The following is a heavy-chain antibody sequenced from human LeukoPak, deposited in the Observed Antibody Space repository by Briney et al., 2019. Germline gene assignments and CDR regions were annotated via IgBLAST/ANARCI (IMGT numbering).Heavy chain of an antibody. D-gene: IGHD2-21*02. J-gene: IGHJ4*02. CDR2: ISTYGGST. V-gene: IGHV3-23*01. Sequence: GGSLRLSCAASGFTFSSYAMSWARQAPGKGPEWVSAISTYGGSTYYADSVKGRFTISRDNSKNTLYLQMNSLRAEDTAVYYCAKSYCGGDCYPDYWGQGTLVTVSS. CDR3: AKSYCGGDCYPDY. CDR1: GFTFSSYA.